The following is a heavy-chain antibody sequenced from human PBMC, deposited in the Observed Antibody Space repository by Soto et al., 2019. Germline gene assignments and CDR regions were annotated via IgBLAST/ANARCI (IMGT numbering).Heavy chain of an antibody. V-gene: IGHV4-59*01. J-gene: IGHJ4*02. CDR1: GGSMIEYF. CDR2: IYYLGST. D-gene: IGHD3-10*01. Sequence: PSETLSLTCSVSGGSMIEYFWSWIRQSPGEGLEWSGYIYYLGSTDYNPSLKSRVTISVDTSKRQFYLRLTSVTAADTAVYYCARDGYDGSGSPYPAYWGPGTQVTVS. CDR3: ARDGYDGSGSPYPAY.